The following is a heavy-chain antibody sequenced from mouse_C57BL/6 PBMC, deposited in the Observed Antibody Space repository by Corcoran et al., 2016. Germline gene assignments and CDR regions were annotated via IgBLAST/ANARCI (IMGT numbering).Heavy chain of an antibody. D-gene: IGHD4-1*01. CDR1: GYSITSGYY. CDR2: ISYYGSN. CDR3: ARSNWAFYY. V-gene: IGHV3-6*01. Sequence: DVQLQESGPGLVKPSQSLSLTCSVTGYSITSGYYWNWIRQFPGNKLEWMGYISYYGSNNYNPSLKNRISITRDTSTNQFFLKLNSVTTEDTATYYCARSNWAFYYWGQGTTLTVSS. J-gene: IGHJ2*01.